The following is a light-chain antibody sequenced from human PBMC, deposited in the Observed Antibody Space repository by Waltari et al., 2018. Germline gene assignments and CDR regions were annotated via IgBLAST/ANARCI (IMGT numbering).Light chain of an antibody. CDR1: QSISSW. Sequence: DIQMTQSPSTLSASVGDRVTITCRASQSISSWLAWYQQKPGRAPKLLIYKAAYLESGVPSGFSGRGSGTGFTLTISSLQPDDFATYYCQQYNSYSWTFGQGTKVEIK. CDR3: QQYNSYSWT. V-gene: IGKV1-5*03. J-gene: IGKJ1*01. CDR2: KAA.